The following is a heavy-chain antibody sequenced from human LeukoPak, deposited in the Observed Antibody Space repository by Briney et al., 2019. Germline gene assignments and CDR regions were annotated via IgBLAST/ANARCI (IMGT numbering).Heavy chain of an antibody. CDR1: GGSISSSSYY. D-gene: IGHD1-26*01. CDR3: ARDLRGGGRDYFDY. CDR2: IYYSGST. J-gene: IGHJ4*02. Sequence: SETLSLTCTVSGGSISSSSYYWGWIRQPPGKGLEWIGSIYYSGSTYYNPSLKSRVTTSVDTSKNQFSLKLSSVTAADTAVYYCARDLRGGGRDYFDYWGQGTLVTVSS. V-gene: IGHV4-39*07.